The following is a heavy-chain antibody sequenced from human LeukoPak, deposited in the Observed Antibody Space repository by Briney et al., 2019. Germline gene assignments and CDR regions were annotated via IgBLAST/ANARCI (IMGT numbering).Heavy chain of an antibody. Sequence: ASVKVSCKASGYTFTSYGISWVRQAPGQGLEWMGWINAYNGNTNYAQKLQGRVTMTTDTSTSTAYMELRSLRSDDTAVYYCARVGAYCSSTSCPGNAFDIWGQGTMVTVSS. CDR1: GYTFTSYG. J-gene: IGHJ3*02. CDR2: INAYNGNT. V-gene: IGHV1-18*01. CDR3: ARVGAYCSSTSCPGNAFDI. D-gene: IGHD2-2*01.